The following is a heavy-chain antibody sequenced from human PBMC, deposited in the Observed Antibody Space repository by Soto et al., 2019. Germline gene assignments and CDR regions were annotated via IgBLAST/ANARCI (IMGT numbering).Heavy chain of an antibody. CDR1: GGSISSSSYY. D-gene: IGHD2-2*01. CDR3: ARHESSQTPRYFDY. V-gene: IGHV4-39*01. J-gene: IGHJ4*02. Sequence: SLTCTVSGGSISSSSYYWGWIRQPPGKGLEWIGSIYYSGSTYYNPSLKSRVTISVDTSKNQFSLKLSSVTAADTAVYYCARHESSQTPRYFDYWGQGTLVTVSS. CDR2: IYYSGST.